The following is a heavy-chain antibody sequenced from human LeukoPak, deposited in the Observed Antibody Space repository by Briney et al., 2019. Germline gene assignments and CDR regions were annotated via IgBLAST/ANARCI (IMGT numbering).Heavy chain of an antibody. CDR2: ISGSGGST. CDR1: GFTFSSYA. CDR3: ASDYTVIDPFFDY. J-gene: IGHJ4*02. D-gene: IGHD4-17*01. Sequence: PGGSLRLSCAASGFTFSSYAMSWVRQAPGKGLEWVSAISGSGGSTYYADSVKGRFTISRDNSKNTLYPQMNSLRAEDTAVYYCASDYTVIDPFFDYWGQGTLVTVSS. V-gene: IGHV3-23*01.